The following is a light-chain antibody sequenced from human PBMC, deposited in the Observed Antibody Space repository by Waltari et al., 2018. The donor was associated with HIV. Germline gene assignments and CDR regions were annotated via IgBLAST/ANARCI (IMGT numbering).Light chain of an antibody. CDR3: HQSRSLPWT. V-gene: IGKV6D-21*02. Sequence: VLTQSPDFQSVTPKETVTVTSRASQGIGYNLHLYQQKPSQSPTLLIKYASESVSGVPSRFSGSGSGTEFTLTINSLEAEDAAAYYCHQSRSLPWTFGQGTKVDIK. CDR1: QGIGYN. CDR2: YAS. J-gene: IGKJ1*01.